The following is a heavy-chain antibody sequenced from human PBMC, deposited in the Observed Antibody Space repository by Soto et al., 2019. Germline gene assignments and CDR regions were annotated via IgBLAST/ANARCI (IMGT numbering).Heavy chain of an antibody. Sequence: ASVKVSCKASGYTFTNFGISWVRQAPGQGLEWMGWISAYNGNTNYAQNFQGRVTMTTDTSTSTAYMELRSLRSDDTAVYYCAKDVEAAGIDPWGQGTLVTVSS. CDR2: ISAYNGNT. V-gene: IGHV1-18*01. D-gene: IGHD6-13*01. J-gene: IGHJ5*02. CDR3: AKDVEAAGIDP. CDR1: GYTFTNFG.